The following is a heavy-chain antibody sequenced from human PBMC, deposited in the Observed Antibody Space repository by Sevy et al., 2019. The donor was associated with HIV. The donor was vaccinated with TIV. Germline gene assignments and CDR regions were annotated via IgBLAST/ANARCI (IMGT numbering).Heavy chain of an antibody. CDR2: ISSSSSYI. D-gene: IGHD3-22*01. V-gene: IGHV3-21*01. CDR1: GFTFSSYS. CDR3: ARAPGGYYDSSGWYYFDY. Sequence: GGSLRLSCAASGFTFSSYSMNWVRQAPGKGLEWVSSISSSSSYIYYADSVKGRITISRDNAKNSLYQQMNSLRAEDTAVYYCARAPGGYYDSSGWYYFDYWGQGTLVTVSS. J-gene: IGHJ4*02.